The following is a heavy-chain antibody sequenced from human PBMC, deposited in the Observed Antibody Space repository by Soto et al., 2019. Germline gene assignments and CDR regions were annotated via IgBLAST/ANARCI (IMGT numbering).Heavy chain of an antibody. Sequence: PGGSLRLSCAVSGFSVSDNYISWVRQAPGKGLEWVSGVYSGATTSYAASVRGRFTISRDSSENTVSLLMISLRVDDTAVYYCARLGTYYESWSGLYGLDVWGQGTTVTVSS. CDR2: VYSGATT. V-gene: IGHV3-53*01. J-gene: IGHJ6*02. D-gene: IGHD3-3*01. CDR3: ARLGTYYESWSGLYGLDV. CDR1: GFSVSDNY.